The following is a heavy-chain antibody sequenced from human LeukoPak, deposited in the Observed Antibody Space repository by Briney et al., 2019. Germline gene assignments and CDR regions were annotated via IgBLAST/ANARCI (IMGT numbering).Heavy chain of an antibody. Sequence: GGSLRLSCAASKFTFSSYWMSWVRQAPGKGLEWVSYISSSGSTIYYADSVKGRFTISRDNAKNSLYLQMNSLRAEDTAVYYCAELGITMIGGVWGKGTTVTISS. J-gene: IGHJ6*04. CDR3: AELGITMIGGV. CDR2: ISSSGSTI. V-gene: IGHV3-48*04. CDR1: KFTFSSYW. D-gene: IGHD3-10*02.